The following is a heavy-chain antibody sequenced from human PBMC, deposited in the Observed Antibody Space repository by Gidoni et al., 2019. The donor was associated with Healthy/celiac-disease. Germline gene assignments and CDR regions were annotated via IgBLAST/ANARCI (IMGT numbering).Heavy chain of an antibody. D-gene: IGHD2-15*01. CDR2: FESEDGET. CDR3: ATGEYCSGGSCFNRYDAFYI. V-gene: IGHV1-24*01. J-gene: IGHJ3*02. CDR1: GYYLPELS. Sequence: QAQLLQSGAEVKNPGASVKVSCKVSGYYLPELSIHWVRQAPGKGLEGMGGFESEDGETIYAQKFQGRVTMTEDTSTDTAYMELSSLRSEDTAVYYCATGEYCSGGSCFNRYDAFYIWGQGTMVTVSS.